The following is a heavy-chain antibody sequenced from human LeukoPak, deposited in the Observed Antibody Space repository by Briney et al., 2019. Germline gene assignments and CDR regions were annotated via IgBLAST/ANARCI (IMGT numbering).Heavy chain of an antibody. CDR3: ARGLFHDYGDYSVAVAYEDDY. CDR2: INHSGST. J-gene: IGHJ4*02. V-gene: IGHV4-39*07. Sequence: KASETLSLTCTVSGDSISSSYYYWGWIRQPPGKGLEWIGEINHSGSTNYNPSLKSRLTISVDTSKNQFSLKLSSVTAADTAVYYCARGLFHDYGDYSVAVAYEDDYWGQGTLVTVSS. D-gene: IGHD4-17*01. CDR1: GDSISSSYYY.